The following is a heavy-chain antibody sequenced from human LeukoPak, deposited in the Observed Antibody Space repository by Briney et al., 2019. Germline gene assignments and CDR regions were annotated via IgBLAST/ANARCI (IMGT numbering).Heavy chain of an antibody. V-gene: IGHV3-30*02. J-gene: IGHJ4*02. Sequence: AGSLRLSCTTSGFIFNNYGAHWVRQVPAKGLERVAIIRNDGSYNNYYADSVKGRITISRDNSRNTLYLQMNSPRAEDTAVYYCAILPGYSSGWYEVNYWGQGTLVTVSS. D-gene: IGHD6-13*01. CDR3: AILPGYSSGWYEVNY. CDR1: GFIFNNYG. CDR2: IRNDGSYNN.